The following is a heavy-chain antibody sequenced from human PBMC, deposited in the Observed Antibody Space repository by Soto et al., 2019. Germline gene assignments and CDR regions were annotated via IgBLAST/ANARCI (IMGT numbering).Heavy chain of an antibody. J-gene: IGHJ6*02. CDR1: GYTFTSYD. Sequence: QVQLVQSGAEVKKPGASVKVSCKASGYTFTSYDINWVRQATGQGLEWMGWMNPNSGNTGYAQKFQGRVTMTRNTSISTAYMELSILRSEDTAVYYCARVVVIDNGMDVWGQGTTVTVSS. D-gene: IGHD3-22*01. CDR2: MNPNSGNT. V-gene: IGHV1-8*01. CDR3: ARVVVIDNGMDV.